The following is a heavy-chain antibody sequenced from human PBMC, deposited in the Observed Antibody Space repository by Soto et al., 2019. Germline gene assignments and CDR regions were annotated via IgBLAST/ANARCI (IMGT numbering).Heavy chain of an antibody. CDR2: IYYSGST. D-gene: IGHD3-10*01. CDR1: GGSISSSSYY. J-gene: IGHJ4*02. CDR3: AKDFAMVRGVHC. Sequence: SETLSLTCTVSGGSISSSSYYWGWIRQPPGKGLEWIGSIYYSGSTYYNPSLKSRVTISVDTSKNQFSLKLSSVTAADTAVYYCAKDFAMVRGVHCWGQGTLVTVSS. V-gene: IGHV4-39*02.